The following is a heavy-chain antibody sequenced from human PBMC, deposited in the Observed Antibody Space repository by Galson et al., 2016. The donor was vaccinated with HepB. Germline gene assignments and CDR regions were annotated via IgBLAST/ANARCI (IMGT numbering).Heavy chain of an antibody. CDR3: VRGDYYHSSGYFLDY. CDR2: IWYDGNKK. J-gene: IGHJ4*02. CDR1: GFAFSTYG. D-gene: IGHD3-22*01. V-gene: IGHV3-33*01. Sequence: SLRLSCAASGFAFSTYGMHWVRQAPGKGLEWVAVIWYDGNKKYYADSVKGRFTISRDNSKNTLYLHMDSLRAEDTAVYYCVRGDYYHSSGYFLDYWAREPWSPSPQ.